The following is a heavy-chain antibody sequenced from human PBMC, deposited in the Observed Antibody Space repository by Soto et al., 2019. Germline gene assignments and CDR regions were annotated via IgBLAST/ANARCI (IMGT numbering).Heavy chain of an antibody. Sequence: QVQLVESGGSVVQPGRSLRLSCAASGFTFSSYGMHWVRQAPGKRLEWVAVISYDGSNKYYADSVKGRFTISRDNSKNTQYLQMNSLRAEDTAVYYCAKGQMATTPSFDYWGQGTLVTVSS. V-gene: IGHV3-30*18. CDR3: AKGQMATTPSFDY. CDR1: GFTFSSYG. J-gene: IGHJ4*02. CDR2: ISYDGSNK. D-gene: IGHD1-1*01.